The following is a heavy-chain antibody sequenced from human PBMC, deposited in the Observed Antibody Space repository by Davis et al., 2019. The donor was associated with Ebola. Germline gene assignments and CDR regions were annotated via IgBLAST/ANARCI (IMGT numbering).Heavy chain of an antibody. CDR2: ISSSSTSI. J-gene: IGHJ4*02. CDR3: ARNYGGHDG. Sequence: GESLKIPCAASGFTFSSYSMNWVRQAPGKGLEWVSYISSSSTSIYYADSVKGRFTISRDNAKNSLYLQVNGLRDEDTAVYYCARNYGGHDGWGQGTLVTVSS. CDR1: GFTFSSYS. D-gene: IGHD4/OR15-4a*01. V-gene: IGHV3-48*02.